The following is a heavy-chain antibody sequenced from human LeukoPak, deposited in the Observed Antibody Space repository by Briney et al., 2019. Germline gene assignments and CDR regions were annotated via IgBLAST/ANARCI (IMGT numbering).Heavy chain of an antibody. D-gene: IGHD3-22*01. CDR1: GFTFSSYA. CDR3: WIYYYDSSGYYNY. CDR2: IGGSGGST. V-gene: IGHV3-23*01. Sequence: GGSLRLSCAASGFTFSSYAMSWVRQAPGKGLEWVSAIGGSGGSTYYADSVKGRFTISRDNSKNTLYLQMNSLRAEDTAVYYCWIYYYDSSGYYNYWGQGTLVTVSS. J-gene: IGHJ4*02.